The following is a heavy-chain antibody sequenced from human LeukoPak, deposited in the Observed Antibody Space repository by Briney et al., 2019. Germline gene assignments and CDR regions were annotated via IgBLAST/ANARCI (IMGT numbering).Heavy chain of an antibody. D-gene: IGHD3-22*01. J-gene: IGHJ3*02. CDR1: GDSISSYY. V-gene: IGHV4-59*08. CDR2: IYYSWST. CDR3: ARHDTYYYDSSGYKPDAFDI. Sequence: PSETLSLTCTVSGDSISSYYWSWIRHTPAQGLEFVWYIYYSWSTNYNTSLQGLVTISVDTSKNHFSLKLSSVTAADTAVYYCARHDTYYYDSSGYKPDAFDIWGQGTMVTVSS.